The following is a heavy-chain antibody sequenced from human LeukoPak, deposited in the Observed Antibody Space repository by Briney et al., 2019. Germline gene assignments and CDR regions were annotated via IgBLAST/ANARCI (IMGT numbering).Heavy chain of an antibody. Sequence: SETLSLTCTVSGDSISSYYWSWIRQPPGKGLEWIGYIYYSGSTYNPSLKSRVTISVDTSKNQFSLKLSSVTAADTAVYYCTRGSIAYYYMDVWGKGTTVTISS. J-gene: IGHJ6*03. CDR3: TRGSIAYYYMDV. CDR2: IYYSGST. V-gene: IGHV4-59*01. D-gene: IGHD3-22*01. CDR1: GDSISSYY.